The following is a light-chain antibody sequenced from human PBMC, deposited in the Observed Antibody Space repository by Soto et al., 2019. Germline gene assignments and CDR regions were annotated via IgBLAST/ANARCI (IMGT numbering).Light chain of an antibody. V-gene: IGKV1-39*01. Sequence: DIQRTQSPSSLSACVGDRVTITCRASQYIGDFLNWYQQTPGKPPKLLIFGASNLHIGVPSRFSGSGSGTEFTLTISNLLREDFATYYCQQSYFILGTFGRGTKVDIK. CDR2: GAS. J-gene: IGKJ1*01. CDR1: QYIGDF. CDR3: QQSYFILGT.